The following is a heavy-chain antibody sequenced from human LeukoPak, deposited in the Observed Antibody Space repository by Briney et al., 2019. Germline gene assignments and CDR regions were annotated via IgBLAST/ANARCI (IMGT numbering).Heavy chain of an antibody. CDR1: GYIFTTYW. Sequence: GESLKISCKGSGYIFTTYWIGWVRQMPGKGLEWMGIIYPGDSDTRYSPSFQGQVTISADKSISTAYLQWSSLKASDTAMYYCARQGGYYDILTGFKNLDYWGQGTLVTVSS. V-gene: IGHV5-51*01. CDR3: ARQGGYYDILTGFKNLDY. CDR2: IYPGDSDT. D-gene: IGHD3-9*01. J-gene: IGHJ4*02.